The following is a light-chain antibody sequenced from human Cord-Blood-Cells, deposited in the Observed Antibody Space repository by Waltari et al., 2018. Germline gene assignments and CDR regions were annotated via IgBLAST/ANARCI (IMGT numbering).Light chain of an antibody. J-gene: IGLJ2*01. CDR3: SSYTSSSTLDVV. CDR2: DVS. V-gene: IGLV2-14*01. Sequence: QSALTQPASVSGSPGQSITISCPGTSSDVGGYNYVSWYQQHPGKAPKLMSYDVSNRPSGVSNRFAGSKSGNTASLTISGLQAEDEADYYCSSYTSSSTLDVVFGGGTKLTVL. CDR1: SSDVGGYNY.